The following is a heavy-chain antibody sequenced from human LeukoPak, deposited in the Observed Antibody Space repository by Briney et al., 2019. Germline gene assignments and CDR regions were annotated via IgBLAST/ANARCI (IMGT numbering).Heavy chain of an antibody. CDR2: IYHSGSP. CDR3: AREHYYDSSGPNDY. Sequence: PSETLSLTCAVSGGSISSNNWWGWVRQPPGKGLEWIGEIYHSGSPNYNPSLKSRVTISVDKSRNHFSLNLSSVTAADTAVYYCAREHYYDSSGPNDYWGQGTLVTVSS. J-gene: IGHJ4*02. CDR1: GGSISSNNW. V-gene: IGHV4-4*02. D-gene: IGHD3-22*01.